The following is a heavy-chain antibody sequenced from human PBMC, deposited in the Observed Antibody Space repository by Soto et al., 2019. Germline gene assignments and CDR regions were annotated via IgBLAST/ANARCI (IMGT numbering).Heavy chain of an antibody. V-gene: IGHV3-30-3*01. D-gene: IGHD3-22*01. CDR3: AREGGKDSSGYYYYYGMDV. CDR1: GFTFSSYA. J-gene: IGHJ6*02. Sequence: VGSLRLSCAASGFTFSSYAMHWFRQAPVKGLEWVAVISYDGSNKYYADSVKGRFTISRDNSKNTLYLQMNSLRAEDTAVYYCAREGGKDSSGYYYYYGMDVWGQATTVTVSS. CDR2: ISYDGSNK.